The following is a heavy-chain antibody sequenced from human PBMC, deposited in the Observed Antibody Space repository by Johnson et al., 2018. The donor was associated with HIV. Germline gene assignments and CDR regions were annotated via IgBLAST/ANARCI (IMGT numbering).Heavy chain of an antibody. Sequence: VQLVESGGGLVQPGRSLRLSCAVSGFRFDDYAMHWVRQVPGKGLEWVSGISWNSGSIGYADSVRGRFTISRDNAKNSLYLQMNSLRAEDTALYYCARVGDRAMIVGGTDAFDIWGQGTMVTVSS. CDR2: ISWNSGSI. J-gene: IGHJ3*02. CDR3: ARVGDRAMIVGGTDAFDI. D-gene: IGHD3-22*01. CDR1: GFRFDDYA. V-gene: IGHV3-9*01.